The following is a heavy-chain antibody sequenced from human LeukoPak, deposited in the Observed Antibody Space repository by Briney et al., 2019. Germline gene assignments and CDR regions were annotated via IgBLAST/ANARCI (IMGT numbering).Heavy chain of an antibody. CDR1: GFTVSSNY. D-gene: IGHD4-17*01. J-gene: IGHJ4*02. Sequence: PGGSLRLSCAASGFTVSSNYMSWVRQAPGKGLEWVSVIYSGGSTYYADSVKGRFTISRDNSKNTLYLQMNSLRAEDTAVYYCVRVRGDYAYYFDYWGQGTLVTVSS. CDR2: IYSGGST. V-gene: IGHV3-66*01. CDR3: VRVRGDYAYYFDY.